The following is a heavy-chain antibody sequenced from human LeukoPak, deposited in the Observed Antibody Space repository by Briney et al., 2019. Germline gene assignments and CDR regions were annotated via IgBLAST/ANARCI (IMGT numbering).Heavy chain of an antibody. D-gene: IGHD4-17*01. CDR2: ISTTGDTI. CDR1: GFTFSSYT. Sequence: GGSLRLSCAASGFTFSSYTMNWVRQAPGKGLEWVSYISTTGDTIYYADSVKGRFTISRDNAKNSLFLQMSSLRAEDTAVYYCARDLYGDYFAYWGQGTLVTVSS. V-gene: IGHV3-48*01. CDR3: ARDLYGDYFAY. J-gene: IGHJ4*02.